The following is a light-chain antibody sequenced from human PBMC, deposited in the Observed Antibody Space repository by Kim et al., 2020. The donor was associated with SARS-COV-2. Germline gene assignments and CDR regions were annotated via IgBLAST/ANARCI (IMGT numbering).Light chain of an antibody. Sequence: QSALTQPASVSGSPGQSITISCTGTSSDVGSYNYVSWYQQYPGKAPKLMIYDVNKRPSGVSNRFSGSKSDNTASLTISGLQAEDEADYYCSSYTSISTIVFGIGTKVTVL. CDR2: DVN. CDR3: SSYTSISTIV. V-gene: IGLV2-14*01. J-gene: IGLJ1*01. CDR1: SSDVGSYNY.